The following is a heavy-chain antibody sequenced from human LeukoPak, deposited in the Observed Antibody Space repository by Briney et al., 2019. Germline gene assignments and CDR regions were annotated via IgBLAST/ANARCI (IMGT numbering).Heavy chain of an antibody. J-gene: IGHJ4*02. V-gene: IGHV3-7*01. CDR1: GFTLSSHY. CDR3: ARSRFYFDY. Sequence: PGGSLRLSCAASGFTLSSHYMSWLRQAPGRGLEWVANIRQDGKYTSYVDSVKGRFTISRDNAKNSLYLQLNSLRAEDTAVYYCARSRFYFDYWGQGTLVTVSS. CDR2: IRQDGKYT.